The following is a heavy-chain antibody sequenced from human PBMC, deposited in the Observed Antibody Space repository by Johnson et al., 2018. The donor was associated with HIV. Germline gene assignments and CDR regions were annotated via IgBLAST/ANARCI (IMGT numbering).Heavy chain of an antibody. Sequence: VQLVESGGGLVQPGGSLRLSCAASGSTFSSYAMSWVRQAPGTGLEWVSVIYSGDSTYYADPVKGRFTISRDNSKNTLYLQMNRLRAEDTAVYYCARMTTTVSHHDGFDIWGQGTMVTVSS. CDR3: ARMTTTVSHHDGFDI. D-gene: IGHD4-17*01. J-gene: IGHJ3*02. CDR2: IYSGDST. V-gene: IGHV3-66*01. CDR1: GSTFSSYA.